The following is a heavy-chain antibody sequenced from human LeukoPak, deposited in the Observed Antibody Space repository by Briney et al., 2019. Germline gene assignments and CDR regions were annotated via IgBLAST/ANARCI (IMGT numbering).Heavy chain of an antibody. D-gene: IGHD4-17*01. CDR1: GFTFTDYW. Sequence: GGSLRLSCAASGFTFTDYWMTWVRQAPGKGLEWVANIKQDGSEKYYVDSVKGRFTISRDNAKNSLDLQMKSLRAEDTAVYYCARGLRTFDYWAQGTRATVSS. J-gene: IGHJ4*02. V-gene: IGHV3-7*01. CDR3: ARGLRTFDY. CDR2: IKQDGSEK.